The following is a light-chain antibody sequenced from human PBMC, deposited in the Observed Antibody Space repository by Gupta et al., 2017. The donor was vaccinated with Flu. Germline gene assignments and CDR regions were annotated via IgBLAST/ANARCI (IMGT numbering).Light chain of an antibody. CDR1: SSNIGSNY. J-gene: IGLJ3*02. CDR2: RNN. Sequence: QSVLPQPPPASGTPGQRVTISCSGSSSNIGSNYVYWYQQLPGTAPKLLIYRNNQRPSGVPDRFSGSKSGTSASLAISGLRSEDEADYYCAAWDDSLSGLVFGGGTKLTVL. CDR3: AAWDDSLSGLV. V-gene: IGLV1-47*01.